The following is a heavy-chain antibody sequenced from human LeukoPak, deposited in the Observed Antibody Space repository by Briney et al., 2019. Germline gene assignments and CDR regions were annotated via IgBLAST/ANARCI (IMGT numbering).Heavy chain of an antibody. CDR3: ARAVAAAAFDP. V-gene: IGHV3-74*01. CDR1: GFTFSSYW. D-gene: IGHD6-13*01. J-gene: IGHJ5*02. CDR2: INSDGSST. Sequence: GGSLRLSCAASGFTFSSYWMHWVRQAPGKGLVWVSRINSDGSSTSYADSVKGRFTISRDNAKNTLYLQMNSLRAEDTAVYYCARAVAAAAFDPWGQGTLVTASS.